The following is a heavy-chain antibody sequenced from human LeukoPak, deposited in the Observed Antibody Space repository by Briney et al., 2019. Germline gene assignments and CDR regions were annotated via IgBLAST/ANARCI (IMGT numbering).Heavy chain of an antibody. Sequence: PSETLSLTCTVSGGSISSYHWTWIRQPSGKGLEWIGYIYYSGSTNYNPSLKSRVTMSVDTSKNQFSLNLNSVTAADTAVYYCARGSSFTSFDYWGQGTLVTVSS. CDR2: IYYSGST. V-gene: IGHV4-59*08. CDR3: ARGSSFTSFDY. D-gene: IGHD6-13*01. J-gene: IGHJ4*02. CDR1: GGSISSYH.